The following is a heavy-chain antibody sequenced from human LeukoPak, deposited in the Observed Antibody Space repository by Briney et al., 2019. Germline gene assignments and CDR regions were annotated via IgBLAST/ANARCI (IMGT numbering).Heavy chain of an antibody. CDR1: GGSMSSSRYY. V-gene: IGHV4-39*07. CDR2: INHSGST. J-gene: IGHJ6*02. Sequence: SETLSLTCTVSGGSMSSSRYYWSWIRQPPGKGLEWIGEINHSGSTNYNPSLKSRVTISVDTSKNQFSLKLSSVTAADTAVYYCARMVLRLGMDVWGQGTTVTVSS. CDR3: ARMVLRLGMDV. D-gene: IGHD4/OR15-4a*01.